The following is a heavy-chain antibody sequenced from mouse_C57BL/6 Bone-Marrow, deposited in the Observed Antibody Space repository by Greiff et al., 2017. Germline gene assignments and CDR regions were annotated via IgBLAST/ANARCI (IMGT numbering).Heavy chain of an antibody. V-gene: IGHV1-82*01. D-gene: IGHD2-4*01. J-gene: IGHJ2*01. CDR3: ARNYDYDY. CDR1: GYAFSSSW. CDR2: IYPGDGDT. Sequence: QVQLQQSGPELVKPGASVKISCKASGYAFSSSWMNWVKQRPGKGLEWIGRIYPGDGDTTYNGKFKGKATLTADKSSSTAYMQLSSLTSEDSAIYFCARNYDYDYWGQCTTLTVSS.